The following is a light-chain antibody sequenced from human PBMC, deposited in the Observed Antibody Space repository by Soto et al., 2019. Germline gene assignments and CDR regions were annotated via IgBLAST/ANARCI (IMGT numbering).Light chain of an antibody. J-gene: IGLJ1*01. Sequence: SVLPQPPSLSGAPGQRVSISCTGSSSNIGAGYNVHWYQQLPGTAPKLLIYDNNNRPSGVPDRFSGSKSGTSASLAITGLQAEDEADYYCQSYDTSLSGFYVFGTGTKVTVL. CDR3: QSYDTSLSGFYV. V-gene: IGLV1-40*01. CDR2: DNN. CDR1: SSNIGAGYN.